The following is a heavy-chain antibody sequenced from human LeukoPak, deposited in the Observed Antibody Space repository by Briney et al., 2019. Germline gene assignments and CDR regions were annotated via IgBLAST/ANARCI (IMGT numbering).Heavy chain of an antibody. CDR3: ASSIPAMYYYDSSGFCAFDI. Sequence: PSETLSLTCSVSGGSISSGYYWGWIRQPPGKGLEWIGSIYYSGSTYYNPSLKSRVTISVDTSKNQFSLKLSSVTAADTAVYYCASSIPAMYYYDSSGFCAFDIWGQGTMVTVSS. D-gene: IGHD3-22*01. J-gene: IGHJ3*02. CDR1: GGSISSGYY. V-gene: IGHV4-38-2*02. CDR2: IYYSGST.